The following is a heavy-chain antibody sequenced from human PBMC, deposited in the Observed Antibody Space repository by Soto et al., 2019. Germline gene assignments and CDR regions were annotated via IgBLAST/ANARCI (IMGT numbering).Heavy chain of an antibody. CDR2: IFSSGST. V-gene: IGHV4-59*02. D-gene: IGHD3-3*01. Sequence: TSETLSLTCTVSGGSVSRFYWNWIRQPPGRGLEWIGNIFSSGSTNYNPSLKGRVTISVDTSKNQVSLRLNAVTAADTAVYYCAREYYDFWSVTYSYYGLDVWGQGTTVTVSS. J-gene: IGHJ6*02. CDR3: AREYYDFWSVTYSYYGLDV. CDR1: GGSVSRFY.